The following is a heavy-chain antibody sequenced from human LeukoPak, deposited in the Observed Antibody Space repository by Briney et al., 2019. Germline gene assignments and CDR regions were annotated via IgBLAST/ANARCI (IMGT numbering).Heavy chain of an antibody. CDR1: GYTFTSYY. V-gene: IGHV1-46*01. D-gene: IGHD6-19*01. Sequence: ASVKVSCKASGYTFTSYYMHWVRQAPGQGLEWMGIINPSGGSTSYAQKFQGRVTMTRDTSTNTVYMELSSLRSEDTAVYYCARGADIAVASRVPFQHWGQGTLVTVSS. J-gene: IGHJ1*01. CDR2: INPSGGST. CDR3: ARGADIAVASRVPFQH.